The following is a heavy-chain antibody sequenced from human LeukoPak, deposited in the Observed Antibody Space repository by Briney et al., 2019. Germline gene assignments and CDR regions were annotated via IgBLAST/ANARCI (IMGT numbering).Heavy chain of an antibody. D-gene: IGHD4-17*01. Sequence: ASVKVSCKASGYTFTGYYMHWVRQAPGQGLEWMGWINPNSGGTNYAQKFQGRVTMTRDTSISTAYMELSRLRSDDTAVHYCASWQGIYGDYVRFDPWGQGTLVTVSS. V-gene: IGHV1-2*02. CDR2: INPNSGGT. J-gene: IGHJ5*02. CDR1: GYTFTGYY. CDR3: ASWQGIYGDYVRFDP.